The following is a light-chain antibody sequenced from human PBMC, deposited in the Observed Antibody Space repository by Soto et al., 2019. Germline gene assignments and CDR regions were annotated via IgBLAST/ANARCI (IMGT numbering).Light chain of an antibody. CDR3: QSYDSSLIGWV. Sequence: QSALTQPPSMSGAPGQRVTISCTGSSSNIGAGYDVHWYQHLPGTAPKLLIFGNSDRPSGVPDRFSGSKSGTSASLATSGLQAEDEADYYCQSYDSSLIGWVFGTGTKVTVL. CDR2: GNS. CDR1: SSNIGAGYD. V-gene: IGLV1-40*01. J-gene: IGLJ1*01.